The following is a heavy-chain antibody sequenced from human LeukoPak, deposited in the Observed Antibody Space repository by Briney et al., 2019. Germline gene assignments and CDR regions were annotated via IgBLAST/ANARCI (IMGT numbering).Heavy chain of an antibody. V-gene: IGHV3-7*01. D-gene: IGHD6-13*01. CDR1: GFTFSSYW. Sequence: GGSLRLSCAASGFTFSSYWMSWVRQAPGKGLEWVANIKQDGSEKYYVDSVKGRFTISRDNAKNSLYLQMNSLRAEDTAVYYCARAGRAIAAAGTCDYWGQGTLVTVSS. CDR2: IKQDGSEK. J-gene: IGHJ4*02. CDR3: ARAGRAIAAAGTCDY.